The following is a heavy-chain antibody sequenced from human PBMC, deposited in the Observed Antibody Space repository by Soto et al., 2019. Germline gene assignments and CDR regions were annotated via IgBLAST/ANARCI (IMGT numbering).Heavy chain of an antibody. D-gene: IGHD6-19*01. CDR3: AKDHGSGWIDY. CDR1: GFTFSSYG. CDR2: ISYDGSNK. Sequence: VQLVESGGGVVQPGRSLRLSCAASGFTFSSYGMHWVRQAPGKGLEWVAVISYDGSNKYYADSVKGRFTISRDNSKNTLYLQMNSLRAEDTAVYYCAKDHGSGWIDYWGQGTLVTVSS. J-gene: IGHJ4*02. V-gene: IGHV3-30*18.